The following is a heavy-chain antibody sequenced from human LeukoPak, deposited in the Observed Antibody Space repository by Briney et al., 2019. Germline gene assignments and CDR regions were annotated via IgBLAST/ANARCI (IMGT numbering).Heavy chain of an antibody. CDR1: GYTFTSYD. J-gene: IGHJ4*02. CDR2: MNPNSGNT. Sequence: ASVKVSCKASGYTFTSYDINWVRQATGQGLEWMGWMNPNSGNTGYAQKFQGRVTITRNTSISTAYMELSSLRSEDTAVYYCARARRGYSGYALGYWGQGTLVTVSS. V-gene: IGHV1-8*03. D-gene: IGHD5-12*01. CDR3: ARARRGYSGYALGY.